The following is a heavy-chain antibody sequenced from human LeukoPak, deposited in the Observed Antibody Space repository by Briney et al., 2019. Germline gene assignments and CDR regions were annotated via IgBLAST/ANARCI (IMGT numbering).Heavy chain of an antibody. D-gene: IGHD1-1*01. CDR2: MNPNSGNT. Sequence: ASVKVSCKASGYTFTSYDINWVRQAPGQGLEWMGWMNPNSGNTGYSQKFQGRLTMTRNTSITTAYMELSSLRSEDTAVYYCAGGLWKIGYYYMDVWGKGTTVTISS. J-gene: IGHJ6*03. V-gene: IGHV1-8*02. CDR3: AGGLWKIGYYYMDV. CDR1: GYTFTSYD.